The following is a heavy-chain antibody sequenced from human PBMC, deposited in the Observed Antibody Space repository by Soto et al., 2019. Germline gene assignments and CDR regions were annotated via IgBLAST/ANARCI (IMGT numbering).Heavy chain of an antibody. CDR2: IYSGGNT. CDR3: AREMATGYGAFDI. Sequence: GGSLRLSCAASGFTVTNNYVSWVRQAPGKGLEWVSLIYSGGNTYYADSVKGRFTISRDNSKNTVYLQMNSLRIEDTAVYYCAREMATGYGAFDIWGQGTMVTVS. D-gene: IGHD5-12*01. V-gene: IGHV3-53*01. J-gene: IGHJ3*02. CDR1: GFTVTNNY.